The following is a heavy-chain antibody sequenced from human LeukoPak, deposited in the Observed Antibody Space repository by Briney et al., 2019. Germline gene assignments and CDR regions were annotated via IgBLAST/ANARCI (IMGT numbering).Heavy chain of an antibody. CDR1: GFTFSNAW. D-gene: IGHD6-13*01. V-gene: IGHV3-23*01. Sequence: GGSLRLSCAASGFTFSNAWMSWVRQAPGKGLECVSRISGSGGFTSYADSVKGRFTISRDNSKNTLYLQMNSLRADDTAVYYCGGSRSFFWGQGTLVTVSS. CDR2: ISGSGGFT. CDR3: GGSRSFF. J-gene: IGHJ4*02.